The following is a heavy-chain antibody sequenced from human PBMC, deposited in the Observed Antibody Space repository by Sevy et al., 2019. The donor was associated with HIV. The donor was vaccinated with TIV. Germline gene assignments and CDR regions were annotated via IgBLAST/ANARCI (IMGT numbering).Heavy chain of an antibody. CDR1: GGSISSYY. CDR2: IYYSGST. J-gene: IGHJ3*02. D-gene: IGHD6-19*01. Sequence: SETLSLTCTVSGGSISSYYWSWIRQPPGKGLEWIGYIYYSGSTNYNPSLKSRVTISVDTSKNQFSLKLSSVTAADTAVYYCARTSYSSGWYNSGAFDIWGRGTMFTVSS. CDR3: ARTSYSSGWYNSGAFDI. V-gene: IGHV4-59*01.